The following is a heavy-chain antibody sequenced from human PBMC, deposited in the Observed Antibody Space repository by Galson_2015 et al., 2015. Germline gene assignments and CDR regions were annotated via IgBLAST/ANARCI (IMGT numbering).Heavy chain of an antibody. Sequence: SLRLSCAASGFTFSSYAMSWVRQAPGKGLEWVSAISGSGGSTYYADSVKGRFTISRDNSKNTLYLQMNSLRAEDTAVYYCAKGAGRHYCSGGSCYSEVGALLPFDYWGQGTQVTVSS. J-gene: IGHJ4*02. CDR2: ISGSGGST. CDR3: AKGAGRHYCSGGSCYSEVGALLPFDY. V-gene: IGHV3-23*01. D-gene: IGHD2-15*01. CDR1: GFTFSSYA.